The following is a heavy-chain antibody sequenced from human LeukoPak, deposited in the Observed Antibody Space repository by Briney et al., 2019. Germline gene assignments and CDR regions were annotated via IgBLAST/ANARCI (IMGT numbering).Heavy chain of an antibody. Sequence: PSETLSLTCAVYGGSFSKFYWSWIRQPPGKGLEWIGEINHSGNTNYNPSLKSRVTISVDTSKKQFSLKLSSVTAADTAVYYCARDPGYCSGGSCYSDYWGQGTLVTVSS. CDR3: ARDPGYCSGGSCYSDY. V-gene: IGHV4-34*01. J-gene: IGHJ4*02. CDR1: GGSFSKFY. CDR2: INHSGNT. D-gene: IGHD2-15*01.